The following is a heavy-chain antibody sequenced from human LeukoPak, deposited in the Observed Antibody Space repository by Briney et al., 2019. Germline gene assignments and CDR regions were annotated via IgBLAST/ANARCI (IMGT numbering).Heavy chain of an antibody. CDR2: VNPNTGGT. CDR1: GYTFANSY. D-gene: IGHD2-2*01. Sequence: ASVRVSCKTSGYTFANSYINWVRQAPGQGLEWMGWVNPNTGGTDYAQNFQGRVTMTRDTSINTAYMELNRLGSDDTAMHYCARGSAMNYWGQGTLVTVSS. J-gene: IGHJ4*02. V-gene: IGHV1-2*02. CDR3: ARGSAMNY.